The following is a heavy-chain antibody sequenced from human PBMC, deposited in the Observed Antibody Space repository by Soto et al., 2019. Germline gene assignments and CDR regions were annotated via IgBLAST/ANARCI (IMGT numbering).Heavy chain of an antibody. J-gene: IGHJ6*02. CDR3: ARSQGSSTSLEIYYYYYYGMDV. CDR1: GGTFSNYA. CDR2: IIPISGTA. D-gene: IGHD2-2*01. V-gene: IGHV1-69*01. Sequence: QVQLVQSGAEVKKPGSSVKVSCKASGGTFSNYAISWVRQAPGQGLEWMGGIIPISGTANYAQKFQGRVTITAGESTSTADMELSSLRSEDTAVYYCARSQGSSTSLEIYYYYYYGMDVWGQGTTVTVSS.